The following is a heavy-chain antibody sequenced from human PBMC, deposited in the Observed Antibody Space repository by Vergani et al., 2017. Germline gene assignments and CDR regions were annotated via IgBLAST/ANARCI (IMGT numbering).Heavy chain of an antibody. CDR1: GGSISGTNW. CDR3: ARDRDLCCRSTTSCHDWLDP. CDR2: IYHSGST. Sequence: QVQLQESGPGLVKPPGTLSLTCAVSGGSISGTNWWSWVRQSPGKGLEWIGEIYHSGSTTYNPPFKSRVTITVDTSNNQFSLRMTALTAADTAIYYCARDRDLCCRSTTSCHDWLDPWGRGRLVTVSS. J-gene: IGHJ5*02. V-gene: IGHV4-4*03. D-gene: IGHD3-10*02.